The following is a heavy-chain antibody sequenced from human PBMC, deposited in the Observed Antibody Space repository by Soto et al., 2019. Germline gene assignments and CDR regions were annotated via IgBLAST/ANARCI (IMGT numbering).Heavy chain of an antibody. D-gene: IGHD4-17*01. CDR3: ARGQMTTVVTSYYYYYGMDV. J-gene: IGHJ6*02. Sequence: EVQLVESGGGLVKPGGSLRLSCAASGFTFSSYSMNWVRQAPGKGLEWVSSISSSSSYIYYADSVKGRFTISRDNAKNSLYLLMNSLRAEDTAVYYCARGQMTTVVTSYYYYYGMDVWGQGTTVTVSS. V-gene: IGHV3-21*01. CDR2: ISSSSSYI. CDR1: GFTFSSYS.